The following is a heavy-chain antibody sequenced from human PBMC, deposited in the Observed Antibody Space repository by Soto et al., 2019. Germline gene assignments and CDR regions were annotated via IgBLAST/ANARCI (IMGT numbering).Heavy chain of an antibody. Sequence: EVRLMGSGGGMVQPGGSLRLSCEASGFTFRSSAMGWVRQAPGKGLEWVSGISCCGGTTSYADSVRGRFIISRDDSQNTLYLQMNSLRGEDTARYYCAKADGQQWLLPHLESWGPRDLVTVSS. V-gene: IGHV3-23*01. CDR2: ISCCGGTT. J-gene: IGHJ5*01. D-gene: IGHD6-19*01. CDR3: AKADGQQWLLPHLES. CDR1: GFTFRSSA.